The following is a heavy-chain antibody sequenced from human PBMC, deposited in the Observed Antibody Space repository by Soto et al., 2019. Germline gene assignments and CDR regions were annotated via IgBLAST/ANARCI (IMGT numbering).Heavy chain of an antibody. V-gene: IGHV1-58*02. CDR2: IVVGSGNT. J-gene: IGHJ4*02. D-gene: IGHD2-21*02. Sequence: SWKVSCKASGFTFTSSAMQWVRQARGQRLEWIGWIVVGSGNTNYAQKFQDRVTMTRDMSTRTVYMELSSLRSDDTAIYYCTRGSTVVTLDYFDSWGQGTLVTVSS. CDR3: TRGSTVVTLDYFDS. CDR1: GFTFTSSA.